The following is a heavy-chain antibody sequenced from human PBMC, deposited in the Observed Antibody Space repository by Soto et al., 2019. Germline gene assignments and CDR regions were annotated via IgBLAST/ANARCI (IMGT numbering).Heavy chain of an antibody. CDR2: IYYSGST. J-gene: IGHJ6*02. CDR1: GGSISSGGYY. D-gene: IGHD3-3*01. Sequence: PSETLSLTCTVSGGSISSGGYYWSWIRQHPGKGLEWIGYIYYSGSTYYNPSLKSRVTISVDTSKNQFSLKLSSVTAADTAVYYCAREFYDFGYGMDVWGQGTTVTVSS. V-gene: IGHV4-31*03. CDR3: AREFYDFGYGMDV.